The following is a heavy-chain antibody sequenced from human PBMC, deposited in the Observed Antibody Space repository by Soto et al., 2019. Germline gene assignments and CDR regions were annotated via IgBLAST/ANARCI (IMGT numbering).Heavy chain of an antibody. CDR2: IYYSGST. CDR3: ARTAETVYSSGYIGALQH. CDR1: GGSISSYY. Sequence: SETLSLTCTVSGGSISSYYWSWIRQPPGKGLEWIGYIYYSGSTNYNPSLKSRVTISVDTSKNQFSLKLSSVTAADTAVYYCARTAETVYSSGYIGALQHWGQGTLVTVSS. D-gene: IGHD6-19*01. J-gene: IGHJ1*01. V-gene: IGHV4-59*01.